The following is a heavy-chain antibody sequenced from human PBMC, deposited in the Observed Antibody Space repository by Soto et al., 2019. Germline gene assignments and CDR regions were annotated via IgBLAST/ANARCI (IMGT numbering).Heavy chain of an antibody. CDR1: GGSISSSSFY. D-gene: IGHD1-26*01. CDR3: ARVSGSYYYGMDV. Sequence: SETLSLTCTVSGGSISSSSFYWGWIRQPPGKGLEWIGSIYYSGSTYYNPSLKSRVTISVDKSKNQFSLKLSSVTAADTAVYYCARVSGSYYYGMDVWGQGTTVTVSS. J-gene: IGHJ6*02. CDR2: IYYSGST. V-gene: IGHV4-39*07.